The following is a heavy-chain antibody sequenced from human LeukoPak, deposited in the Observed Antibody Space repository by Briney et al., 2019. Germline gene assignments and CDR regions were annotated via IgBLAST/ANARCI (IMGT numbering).Heavy chain of an antibody. CDR2: IGSDGKNK. D-gene: IGHD2-15*01. V-gene: IGHV3-30*03. Sequence: GGSLRLSCTPSGTASGFSFNNAWMNWVRQAPGKGLEWVAVIGSDGKNKNYADSVKDRFTFSRDNSKNTLYLQTNSLRDEDTALYYCTTPGYCSGGRCSDRFLSLRGHIHWGQGTLVTVSS. CDR3: TTPGYCSGGRCSDRFLSLRGHIH. J-gene: IGHJ4*02. CDR1: GFSFNNAW.